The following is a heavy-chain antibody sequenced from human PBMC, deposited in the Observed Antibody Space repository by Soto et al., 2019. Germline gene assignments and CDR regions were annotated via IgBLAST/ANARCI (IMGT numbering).Heavy chain of an antibody. J-gene: IGHJ4*02. CDR3: ARGMTTVTTFDY. D-gene: IGHD4-17*01. CDR2: IYHSGST. CDR1: GGSISSGGYS. Sequence: SETLSLSCAGSGGSISSGGYSWSWIRQPPGKGLEWIGYIYHSGSTYYNPSLKSRVTISVDRSKNQVSLKLSSVTAADTAVYYCARGMTTVTTFDYWGQGTLVTVS. V-gene: IGHV4-30-2*01.